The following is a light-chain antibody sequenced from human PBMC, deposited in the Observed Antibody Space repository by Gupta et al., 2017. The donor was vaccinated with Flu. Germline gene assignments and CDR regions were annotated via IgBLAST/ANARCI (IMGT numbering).Light chain of an antibody. V-gene: IGKV4-1*01. CDR1: QSRLHTSNNKYY. CDR2: WAS. CDR3: QQEYSSPWA. Sequence: DVVMALPPQPPAVSLGERVTINCKSSQSRLHTSNNKYYVAWYQMRPGQPPKMLIYWASSRNSGVPDSVSGRGTETEFTLTIRELQAEDVATYYCQQEYSSPWAFGQGTKVEIK. J-gene: IGKJ1*01.